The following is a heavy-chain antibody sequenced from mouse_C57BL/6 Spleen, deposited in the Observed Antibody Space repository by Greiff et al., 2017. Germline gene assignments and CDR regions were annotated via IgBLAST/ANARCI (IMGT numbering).Heavy chain of an antibody. V-gene: IGHV1-64*01. CDR2: IHPNSGST. Sequence: QVQLQQPGAELVKPGASVKLSCKASGYTFTSYWMHWVKQRPGQGLEWIGMIHPNSGSTNYNEKFKSKATLTVDKSSSTAYMQLSSLTSEDSAVYYCGATKGVGYAMDYWGQGTSVTVSS. J-gene: IGHJ4*01. D-gene: IGHD3-1*01. CDR3: GATKGVGYAMDY. CDR1: GYTFTSYW.